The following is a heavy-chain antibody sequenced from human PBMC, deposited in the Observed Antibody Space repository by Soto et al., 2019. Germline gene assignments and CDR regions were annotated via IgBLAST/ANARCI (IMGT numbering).Heavy chain of an antibody. CDR3: SSGSGSQGYFDS. CDR1: GFSLSTSGVG. Sequence: QITLKESGPPLVKPTQTLTLTCTFSGFSLSTSGVGVAWIRQPPGKALEWLALIYWDDDKRYSPPLKSRLTITKDTANNQVVLTMTNMDAVDTATYYCSSGSGSQGYFDSWGQGTLVTVSS. J-gene: IGHJ4*02. D-gene: IGHD3-10*01. V-gene: IGHV2-5*02. CDR2: IYWDDDK.